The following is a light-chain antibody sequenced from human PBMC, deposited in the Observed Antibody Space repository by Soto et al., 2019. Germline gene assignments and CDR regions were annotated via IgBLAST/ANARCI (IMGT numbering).Light chain of an antibody. CDR1: QSVTSNY. CDR3: QQYNNWPPLFT. Sequence: EIVLKQSPGTLSLSPGERATLSCRASQSVTSNYLAWYQQKPGQAPGLLIYDTSTRASGVPDRFSGSGSGTEFTLTISSLQSEDFAVYYCQQYNNWPPLFTFGGGTKVDIK. CDR2: DTS. V-gene: IGKV3D-15*01. J-gene: IGKJ4*01.